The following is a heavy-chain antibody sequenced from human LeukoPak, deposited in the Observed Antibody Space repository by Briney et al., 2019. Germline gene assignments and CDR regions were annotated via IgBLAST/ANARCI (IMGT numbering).Heavy chain of an antibody. CDR1: GFSFSTSGVG. Sequence: SGPTLVKPTQTLTLTCTFSGFSFSTSGVGVGWIRQPPGKALDRLALIYWDDDKHYSPFLKNRITIAKDTSKNQVVLTMTNLDPVDTATYYCARVLRYFDRSLPHFDYWGQGTLVTVSS. V-gene: IGHV2-5*02. CDR2: IYWDDDK. CDR3: ARVLRYFDRSLPHFDY. J-gene: IGHJ4*02. D-gene: IGHD3-9*01.